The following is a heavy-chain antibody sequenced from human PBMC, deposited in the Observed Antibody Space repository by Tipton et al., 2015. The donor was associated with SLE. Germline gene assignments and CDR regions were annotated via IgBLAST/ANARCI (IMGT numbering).Heavy chain of an antibody. CDR2: MNPNSGNT. CDR1: GYTFTSYD. CDR3: ARGPNPAGSANRAAAAPGYFYYSMDV. V-gene: IGHV1-8*01. D-gene: IGHD6-13*01. Sequence: QLVQSGAEVKKPGASVKGSCKACGYTFTSYDINWVRQATGQALEWTGWMNPNSGNTGYAQKFQGRVTMTRNTSISTAYMELSSLTSEDTAVYYCARGPNPAGSANRAAAAPGYFYYSMDVWGKGNTVPVSS. J-gene: IGHJ6*03.